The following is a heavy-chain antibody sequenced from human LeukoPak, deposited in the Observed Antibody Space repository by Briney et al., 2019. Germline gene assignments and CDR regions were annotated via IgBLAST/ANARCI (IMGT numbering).Heavy chain of an antibody. CDR3: ARLSKGRYFDYIFDY. J-gene: IGHJ4*02. Sequence: SETLSVTCTVSGGSVSSSTYYWGWVRQPPGKGLEWIGNIYYTGSTYYNASLRSRVILSVDTSKNQFSLKMTSVTAADTAVYYCARLSKGRYFDYIFDYWGQGALVTASS. D-gene: IGHD3-9*01. CDR1: GGSVSSSTYY. V-gene: IGHV4-39*01. CDR2: IYYTGST.